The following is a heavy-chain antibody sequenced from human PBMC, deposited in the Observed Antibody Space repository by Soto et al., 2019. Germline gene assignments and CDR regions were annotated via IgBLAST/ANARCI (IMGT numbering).Heavy chain of an antibody. CDR2: INPNSGVT. V-gene: IGHV1-2*04. Sequence: QVQLVQSGAEVKKPGASVTVSCRSSGDTFTDYYIHWVRQAPGQGLGWMGWINPNSGVTKYAQQFQGWVSMTRDTSIRTVYMQLSRLRSDDTAVYYWARESGGATATLAYYYFYMDVWGTGTTVTVSS. D-gene: IGHD5-12*01. J-gene: IGHJ6*03. CDR3: ARESGGATATLAYYYFYMDV. CDR1: GDTFTDYY.